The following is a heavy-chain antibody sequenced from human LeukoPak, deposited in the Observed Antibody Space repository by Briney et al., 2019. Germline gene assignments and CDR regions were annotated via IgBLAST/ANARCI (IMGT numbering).Heavy chain of an antibody. CDR1: GGSISSGGYY. J-gene: IGHJ3*02. CDR3: ARDGYSYGFDAFDI. CDR2: IYYSGST. Sequence: SETLSLTCTVSGGSISSGGYYWSWIRQHPGKGLEWIGYIYYSGSTYYNPSLKSRVTISVDTSKNQFSLKLSSVTAADTAVYYCARDGYSYGFDAFDIWGQGTMVTVSS. D-gene: IGHD5-18*01. V-gene: IGHV4-31*03.